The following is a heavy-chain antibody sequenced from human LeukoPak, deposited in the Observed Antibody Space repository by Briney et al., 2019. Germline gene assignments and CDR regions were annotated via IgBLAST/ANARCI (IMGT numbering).Heavy chain of an antibody. Sequence: PGGSLRLSCAASGFTFSSYEMHWVRQPPGKGLEWVSYISSSDSTIYYADSVKGRFTISRDNAKNALYLQMNSLRAEDTAVYYCARDGPTAVEGPRAFDIWGQGTMVTVSS. CDR1: GFTFSSYE. CDR2: ISSSDSTI. D-gene: IGHD4-23*01. V-gene: IGHV3-48*03. J-gene: IGHJ3*02. CDR3: ARDGPTAVEGPRAFDI.